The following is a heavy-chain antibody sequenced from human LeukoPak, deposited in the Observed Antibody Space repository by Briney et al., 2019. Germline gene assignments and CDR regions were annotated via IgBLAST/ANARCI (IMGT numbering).Heavy chain of an antibody. V-gene: IGHV3-21*01. CDR3: ARDGMDYDSSFDY. CDR2: ISSSSSYI. Sequence: GGSLRLSCAASGFTFSSYSMNWVRQAPGKGLEWVSSISSSSSYIYYADSVKGRFTISRDNAKNSLYLQMNSLRAEDTAVYYCARDGMDYDSSFDYWCQGTLVTVSS. CDR1: GFTFSSYS. J-gene: IGHJ4*02. D-gene: IGHD3-22*01.